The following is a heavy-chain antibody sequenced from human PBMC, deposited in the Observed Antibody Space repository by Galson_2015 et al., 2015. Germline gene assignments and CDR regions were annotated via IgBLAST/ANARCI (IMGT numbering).Heavy chain of an antibody. CDR1: GFSLSTNGVG. CDR3: AHETLVVPRHMDV. J-gene: IGHJ6*02. D-gene: IGHD2-15*01. Sequence: PALVKPTQTLTLTCTFSGFSLSTNGVGVGWIRQPPGKALEWLALIYWNDDKRYSPSLQSRLTITKDTSKNHVILTITNMDPVDTATYHCAHETLVVPRHMDVWGQGTTVTVSS. CDR2: IYWNDDK. V-gene: IGHV2-5*01.